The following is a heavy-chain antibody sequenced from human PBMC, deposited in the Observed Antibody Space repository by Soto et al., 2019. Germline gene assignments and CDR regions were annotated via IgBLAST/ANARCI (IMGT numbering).Heavy chain of an antibody. D-gene: IGHD6-19*01. CDR3: ARDPDPGIAVAGTLLVEDY. V-gene: IGHV1-69*12. CDR2: IIPIFGTA. Sequence: QVQLVQSGAEVKKPGSSVKVSCKASGGTFSSYAISWVRQAPGQGLEWMGGIIPIFGTANYAQKFQGRVTITADESTSTAYMELSSLRSEDTAVYYCARDPDPGIAVAGTLLVEDYWGQGTLVTVSS. CDR1: GGTFSSYA. J-gene: IGHJ4*02.